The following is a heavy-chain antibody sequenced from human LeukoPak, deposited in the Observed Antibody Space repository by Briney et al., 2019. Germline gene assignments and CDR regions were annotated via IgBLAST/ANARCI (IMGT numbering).Heavy chain of an antibody. CDR1: GFTFGSYA. V-gene: IGHV3-23*01. J-gene: IGHJ4*02. D-gene: IGHD6-13*01. CDR2: ISNGGVTT. CDR3: VKLSSGGGSSLGFDS. Sequence: GGSLRLSCAASGFTFGSYAMSWVRQTPGKSLEWVSIISNGGVTTYYADSVRGRFTISRDNSKDLLYLQMDSLRAEDTAVYYCVKLSSGGGSSLGFDSWGLGTLVTVSS.